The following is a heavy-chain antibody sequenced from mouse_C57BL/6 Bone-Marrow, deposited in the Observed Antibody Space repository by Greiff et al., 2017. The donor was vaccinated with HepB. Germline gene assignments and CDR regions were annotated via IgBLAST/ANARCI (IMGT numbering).Heavy chain of an antibody. CDR3: ARSGGWLLRPYWYFDV. D-gene: IGHD2-3*01. CDR1: GYTFTDYY. J-gene: IGHJ1*03. V-gene: IGHV1-76*01. Sequence: QVQLQQSGAELVRPGASVKLSCKASGYTFTDYYINWVKQRPGQGLEWIARIYPGSGNTYYNEKFKGKATLTAEKSSSTAYMQLSSLTSEDSAVYFCARSGGWLLRPYWYFDVWGTGTTVTVSS. CDR2: IYPGSGNT.